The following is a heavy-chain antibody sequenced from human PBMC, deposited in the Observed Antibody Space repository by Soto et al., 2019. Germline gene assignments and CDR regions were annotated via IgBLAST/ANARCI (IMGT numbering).Heavy chain of an antibody. J-gene: IGHJ5*02. V-gene: IGHV3-15*07. CDR1: GFSFTNAW. D-gene: IGHD3-10*01. Sequence: GSLRLSCAASGFSFTNAWINWVRQAPGKGLEWVGRIKSKTHGGTTDFAAPVKGRFTISRDNAKNSLYLQMNSLRAEDTALYYCAKGPYYYGSGSYSEDPARRYNWFDPWGQGTLVTVSS. CDR3: AKGPYYYGSGSYSEDPARRYNWFDP. CDR2: IKSKTHGGTT.